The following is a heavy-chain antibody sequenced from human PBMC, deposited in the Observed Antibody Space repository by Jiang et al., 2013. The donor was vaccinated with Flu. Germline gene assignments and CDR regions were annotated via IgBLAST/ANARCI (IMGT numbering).Heavy chain of an antibody. V-gene: IGHV4-61*02. J-gene: IGHJ4*02. D-gene: IGHD5-18*01. CDR2: IYTSEST. Sequence: GSGLVKPSQTLSLTCSVSGGSISSGSYYWSWIRQPAGKGLEWIGRIYTSESTNYNPSLKSRVTISEDTSKNQFSLKLNSVTAADTAVYYCARESSSYGWVEDVWGQGTLVTVSS. CDR3: ARESSSYGWVEDV. CDR1: GGSISSGSYY.